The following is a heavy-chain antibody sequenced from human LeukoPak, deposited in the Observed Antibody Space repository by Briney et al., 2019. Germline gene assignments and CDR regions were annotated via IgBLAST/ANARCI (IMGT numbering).Heavy chain of an antibody. CDR1: GYTFTGYY. CDR3: ARGGIRSVVTAMYDAFDI. J-gene: IGHJ3*02. V-gene: IGHV1-2*04. D-gene: IGHD2-21*02. Sequence: ASVKVSCKASGYTFTGYYMHWVRQAPGQGLEWMGWINPNSGGTNYAQKFQGWVTMTRDTSISTAYMELSRLRSDDTAVYYCARGGIRSVVTAMYDAFDIWGQGTTVTVSS. CDR2: INPNSGGT.